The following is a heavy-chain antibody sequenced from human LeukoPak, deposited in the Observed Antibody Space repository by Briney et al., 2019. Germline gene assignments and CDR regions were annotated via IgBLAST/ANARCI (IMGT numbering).Heavy chain of an antibody. CDR2: ISDTGGST. V-gene: IGHV3-64*01. Sequence: PGRSLRLSCAASGFTFSSYAMHWVRQAPGKGLKYVSAISDTGGSTYYANSVKGRFTISRDNSKNTLYLQMGSLRAEDMAVYYCARVMTNTIAVAPLDYWGQGTLVTVSS. D-gene: IGHD6-19*01. J-gene: IGHJ4*02. CDR1: GFTFSSYA. CDR3: ARVMTNTIAVAPLDY.